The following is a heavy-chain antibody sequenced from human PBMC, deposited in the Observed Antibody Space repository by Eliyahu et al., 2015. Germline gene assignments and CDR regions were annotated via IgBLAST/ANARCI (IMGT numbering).Heavy chain of an antibody. J-gene: IGHJ2*01. V-gene: IGHV3-66*02. CDR1: GFPVSSNY. CDR2: IYSGGRT. D-gene: IGHD4-17*01. Sequence: EVQLVESGGGLVXPGGSLRLSCAAXGFPVSSNYMSWVRQAPGKGLEWVSVIYSGGRTYYADSVEGRFTISRDNSKNTLYLQMNSLRAEDTAVYYCARDRGYGDYETNWYFDLWGRGTLVTVSS. CDR3: ARDRGYGDYETNWYFDL.